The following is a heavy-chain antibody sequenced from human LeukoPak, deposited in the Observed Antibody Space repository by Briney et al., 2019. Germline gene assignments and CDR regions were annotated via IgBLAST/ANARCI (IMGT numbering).Heavy chain of an antibody. CDR3: ARSGSSSSRSFGY. D-gene: IGHD6-6*01. V-gene: IGHV4-31*03. CDR2: IYYSGST. Sequence: PSETLSLTCTVSGGSISSGGYYWSWIRQHPGKGLEWIGYIYYSGSTYYNPSLKSRVTISVDTSKNQFSLKLSSVTAADTAVYYCARSGSSSSRSFGYWGQGTLVTVSS. CDR1: GGSISSGGYY. J-gene: IGHJ4*02.